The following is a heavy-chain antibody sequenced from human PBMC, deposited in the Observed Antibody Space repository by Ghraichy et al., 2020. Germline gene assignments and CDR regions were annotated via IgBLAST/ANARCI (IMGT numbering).Heavy chain of an antibody. V-gene: IGHV3-30-3*01. J-gene: IGHJ5*02. Sequence: GGSLRLSCAASGFTFSDYAMHWVRQAPGKGLEWGALISYDGSNKYYADSVKGRFTISRDNSNNTLYLQMNSLRAEDTAVYYCARVRYSGYDSWSYNWFDPWGQGTLVTVSS. CDR1: GFTFSDYA. CDR2: ISYDGSNK. D-gene: IGHD5-12*01. CDR3: ARVRYSGYDSWSYNWFDP.